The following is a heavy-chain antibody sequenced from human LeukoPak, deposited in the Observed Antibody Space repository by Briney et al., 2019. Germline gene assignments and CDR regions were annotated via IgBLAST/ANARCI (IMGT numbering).Heavy chain of an antibody. D-gene: IGHD6-6*01. J-gene: IGHJ3*02. V-gene: IGHV1-18*01. CDR1: TFSSYA. CDR3: AQWASIAAQDAFDI. Sequence: TFSSYAISXXRQAPGQGLXXMGXISAYNGNTNYAQKLQGRVTMTTDTSTSTAYMELRSLRSDDTAVYYCAQWASIAAQDAFDIWGQGTMVTVSS. CDR2: ISAYNGNT.